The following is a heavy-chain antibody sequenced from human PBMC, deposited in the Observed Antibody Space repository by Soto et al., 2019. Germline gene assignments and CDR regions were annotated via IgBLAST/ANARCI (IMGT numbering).Heavy chain of an antibody. CDR1: GGSISSSSYY. J-gene: IGHJ3*02. V-gene: IGHV4-39*01. CDR3: ATRPYYYDSSGYYQAFDI. D-gene: IGHD3-22*01. CDR2: IYYSGST. Sequence: QLQLQESGPGLVKPSETLSLTCTVSGGSISSSSYYWGWIRQPPGKGLEWIGSIYYSGSTYYNPSLKGRVTISVDTSKNQFSLKLSSVTAADTAVYYCATRPYYYDSSGYYQAFDIWGQGTMVTVSS.